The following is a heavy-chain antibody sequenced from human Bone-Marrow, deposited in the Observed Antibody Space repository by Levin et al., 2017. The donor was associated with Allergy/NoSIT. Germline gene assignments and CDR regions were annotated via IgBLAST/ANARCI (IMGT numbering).Heavy chain of an antibody. CDR3: ARANVAGRNRYYNYGMGV. CDR2: IKTDGTEF. D-gene: IGHD1-14*01. V-gene: IGHV3-7*01. CDR1: GFTFRDYW. Sequence: PGGSLRLSCVGSGFTFRDYWMTWVRQAPGKGLEWVANIKTDGTEFYFVDSVRGRFTISRDNAKSVVYLQMNNLRAEDTALYYCARANVAGRNRYYNYGMGVWGQGTRVTVSS. J-gene: IGHJ6*02.